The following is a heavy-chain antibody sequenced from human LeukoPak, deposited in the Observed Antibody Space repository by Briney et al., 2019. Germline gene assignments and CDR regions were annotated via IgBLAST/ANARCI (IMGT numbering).Heavy chain of an antibody. CDR1: GGTFSSYA. Sequence: SVQVSCQDSGGTFSSYAISWVRQAPGQGLEWMGGIIPIFGTANYAQKFQGRDTITTDESTSTAYMELSSLRSEDTAVYYCATGPGSVFDYWGQGTLVTVSS. CDR2: IIPIFGTA. CDR3: ATGPGSVFDY. V-gene: IGHV1-69*05. D-gene: IGHD6-25*01. J-gene: IGHJ4*02.